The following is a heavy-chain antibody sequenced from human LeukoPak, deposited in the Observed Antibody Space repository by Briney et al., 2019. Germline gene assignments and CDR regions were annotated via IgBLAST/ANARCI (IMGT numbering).Heavy chain of an antibody. CDR3: AKNYYASGSSSVRGFDP. Sequence: GGSLRLSCAASGFTFSSYGMSWVRQAPGKGLEWVSGISGSGASTYYADSVKGRFTISRDNSKNTLDLQMNSLRAEDTAVYHCAKNYYASGSSSVRGFDPWGQGTLVTVSS. J-gene: IGHJ5*02. CDR1: GFTFSSYG. V-gene: IGHV3-23*01. CDR2: ISGSGAST. D-gene: IGHD3-10*01.